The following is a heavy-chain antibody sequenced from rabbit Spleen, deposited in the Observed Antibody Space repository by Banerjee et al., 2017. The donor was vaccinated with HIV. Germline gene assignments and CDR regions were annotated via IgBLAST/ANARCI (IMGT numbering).Heavy chain of an antibody. V-gene: IGHV1S45*01. CDR1: GFSFSSSYD. CDR2: INNVFGIT. D-gene: IGHD6-1*01. J-gene: IGHJ4*01. Sequence: QEQLEESGGDLVQPEGSLTLTCTASGFSFSSSYDIYWVRQAPGKGLDWIGYINNVFGITYYASWVNGRFTISKTSSTTVTLQMTSLTAADTATYFCARGDVYGNHGYDLWGQGTLVTVS. CDR3: ARGDVYGNHGYDL.